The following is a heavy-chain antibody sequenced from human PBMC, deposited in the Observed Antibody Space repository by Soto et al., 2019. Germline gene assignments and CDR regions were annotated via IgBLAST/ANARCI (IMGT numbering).Heavy chain of an antibody. J-gene: IGHJ3*02. CDR2: INSDGSST. D-gene: IGHD6-13*01. CDR3: ARSGFADPVAAAGRGAFDI. V-gene: IGHV3-74*01. CDR1: GFTFSSYW. Sequence: GGSLRLSCAASGFTFSSYWMHWVRQAPGKGLVWVSRINSDGSSTSYADSVKGRFTISRDNAKNTLYLQMNSLRAEDTAVYYCARSGFADPVAAAGRGAFDIWGQGTMVTVSS.